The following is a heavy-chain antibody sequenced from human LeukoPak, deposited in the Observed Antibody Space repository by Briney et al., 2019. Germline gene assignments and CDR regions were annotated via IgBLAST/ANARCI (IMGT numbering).Heavy chain of an antibody. CDR2: ISYDGSNK. J-gene: IGHJ4*02. D-gene: IGHD5-18*01. Sequence: GGSLRLSCAASGFTFSSYGMHWVRQAPGKGLEWVAAISYDGSNKYYADSVKGRFTISRDNSKNTLYLQMNSLRAEDTAVYYCATPPRGYSYGAFDYWGQGTLVTVSS. V-gene: IGHV3-30*03. CDR3: ATPPRGYSYGAFDY. CDR1: GFTFSSYG.